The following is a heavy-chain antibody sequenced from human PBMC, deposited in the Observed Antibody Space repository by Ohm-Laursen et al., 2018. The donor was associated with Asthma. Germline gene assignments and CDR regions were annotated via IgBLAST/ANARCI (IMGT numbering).Heavy chain of an antibody. D-gene: IGHD3-16*02. CDR1: GFIFSSYA. CDR3: AKVVLMDV. J-gene: IGHJ6*02. CDR2: ISSSGGST. Sequence: SLRLSCAASGFIFSSYAMTWVRRAPGKGLEWVSGISSSGGSTSYADDVKGRFIVSKDNSRSTLFLQMNSLRAEDTAVYYCAKVVLMDVWGQGTTVTVSS. V-gene: IGHV3-23*01.